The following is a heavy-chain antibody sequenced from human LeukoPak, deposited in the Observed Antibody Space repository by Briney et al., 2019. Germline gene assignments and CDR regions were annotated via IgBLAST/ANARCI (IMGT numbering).Heavy chain of an antibody. CDR1: TGSISIYY. V-gene: IGHV4-59*01. CDR2: IHSTGST. J-gene: IGHJ4*02. Sequence: SETLSLTCAVSTGSISIYYWSWIRQPPGKGPEWIAYIHSTGSTNYNPSLKSRVTISADTSKNQFSLTLRLVTAADTAVYYCAIVGRDGYLAYYFDYWGEGILVTVSS. D-gene: IGHD5-24*01. CDR3: AIVGRDGYLAYYFDY.